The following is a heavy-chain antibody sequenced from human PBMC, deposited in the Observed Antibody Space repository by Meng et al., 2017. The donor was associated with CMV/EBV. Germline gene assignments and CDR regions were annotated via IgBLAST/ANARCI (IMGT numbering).Heavy chain of an antibody. Sequence: GESLKISCAASGFTFSSYWMHWVRQAPGKGLVWVSRINSDVSSTSYADSVKGRFTISRDNAKNTLYLQMNSLRAEDTAVYYCARGGPYYDFWSGLLTDYWGQGTLVTVSS. V-gene: IGHV3-74*01. D-gene: IGHD3-3*01. CDR3: ARGGPYYDFWSGLLTDY. CDR1: GFTFSSYW. J-gene: IGHJ4*02. CDR2: INSDVSST.